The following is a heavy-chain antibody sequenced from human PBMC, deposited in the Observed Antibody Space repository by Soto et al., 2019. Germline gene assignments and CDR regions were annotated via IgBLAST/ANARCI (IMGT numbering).Heavy chain of an antibody. CDR1: GGSISSYY. J-gene: IGHJ4*02. CDR2: IYYSGST. V-gene: IGHV4-59*12. CDR3: ARVWGYSFDY. D-gene: IGHD7-27*01. Sequence: QVQLQESGPGLVKPSETLSLTCTVSGGSISSYYWSWIRQPPGKGLEWIGYIYYSGSTNYNPSLXSRAXIXLDTSKNHFSLKLSSVTAAYTAVYYCARVWGYSFDYWGQGTLVTVSS.